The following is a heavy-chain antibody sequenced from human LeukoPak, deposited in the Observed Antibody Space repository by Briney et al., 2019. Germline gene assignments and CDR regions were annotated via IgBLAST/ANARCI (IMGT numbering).Heavy chain of an antibody. CDR1: GGTFSSYA. CDR2: IIPILGIP. J-gene: IGHJ4*02. D-gene: IGHD3-9*01. CDR3: ARAADILTGYPLMN. Sequence: SVKVSCKASGGTFSSYAISWVRQAPGQGLEWMGRIIPILGIPNYAQWFQGRVTIAADKSTSTVYMEPSSLRSEDTAVYYCARAADILTGYPLMNWGQGTLVTVSS. V-gene: IGHV1-69*04.